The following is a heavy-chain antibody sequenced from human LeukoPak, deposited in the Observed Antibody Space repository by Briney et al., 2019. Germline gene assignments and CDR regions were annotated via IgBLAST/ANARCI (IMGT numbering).Heavy chain of an antibody. CDR1: GFTLTNFW. CDR3: ARGRFCGSTGCWFDY. V-gene: IGHV3-7*01. J-gene: IGHJ4*02. Sequence: PGGSLRLSCAASGFTLTNFWMSWVRQAPGKGLEWVANINQDSTEKHYADSVKGRVTISRDNARNSVLLQMNSLRVEDTAMYYCARGRFCGSTGCWFDYWGQGTLVTVSS. CDR2: INQDSTEK. D-gene: IGHD2-2*01.